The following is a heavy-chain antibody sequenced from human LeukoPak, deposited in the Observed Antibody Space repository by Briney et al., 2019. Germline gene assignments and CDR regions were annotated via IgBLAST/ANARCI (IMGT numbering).Heavy chain of an antibody. CDR1: GFTFSTYS. J-gene: IGHJ4*02. Sequence: GGSLRLSCAASGFTFSTYSMNWVRQAPGKGLEWVSYISISGGIIYYADSAKGRFTISRDNAKNSLYLQMNSLRAEDTAVYYCARDLGLLLWGQGTLVTVSS. V-gene: IGHV3-48*01. D-gene: IGHD1-26*01. CDR2: ISISGGII. CDR3: ARDLGLLL.